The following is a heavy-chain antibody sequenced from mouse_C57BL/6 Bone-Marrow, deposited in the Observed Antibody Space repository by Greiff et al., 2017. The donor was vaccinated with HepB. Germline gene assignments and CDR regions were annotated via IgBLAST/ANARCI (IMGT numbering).Heavy chain of an antibody. CDR1: GFTFSSYG. CDR3: ARPETAQATFAY. CDR2: ISSGGSYT. D-gene: IGHD3-2*02. Sequence: DVHLVESGGDLVKPGGSLKLSCAASGFTFSSYGMSWVRQTPDKRLEWVATISSGGSYTYYPDSVKGRFTISRDNAKNTLYLQMSSLKSEDTAMYYCARPETAQATFAYWGQGTLVTVSA. J-gene: IGHJ3*01. V-gene: IGHV5-6*01.